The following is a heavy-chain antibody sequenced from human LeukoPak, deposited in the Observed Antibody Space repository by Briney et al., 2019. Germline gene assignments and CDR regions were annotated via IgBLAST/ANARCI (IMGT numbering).Heavy chain of an antibody. V-gene: IGHV4-59*01. J-gene: IGHJ4*02. D-gene: IGHD1-26*01. CDR1: GGSFSGYY. CDR2: IYYSGST. Sequence: SETLSLTCAVYGGSFSGYYWSWIRQPPGKGLEWIGYIYYSGSTNYNPSLKSRVTISVDTSKNQFSLKLSSVTAADTAVYYCARVGYSGSYYPLDYWGQGTLVTVSS. CDR3: ARVGYSGSYYPLDY.